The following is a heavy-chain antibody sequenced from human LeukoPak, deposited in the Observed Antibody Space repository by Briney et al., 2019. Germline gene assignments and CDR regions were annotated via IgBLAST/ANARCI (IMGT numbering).Heavy chain of an antibody. CDR3: AKDRAAGAVTTYDS. Sequence: GGSLRLSCTASGFTFSSYAMYWVRQAPGKGLEWVAQISYDGSNKYYADSVKGRSTISRDNSKNTLSLHLNSLRAGDTSLYYCAKDRAAGAVTTYDSWGQGTLVTVSS. V-gene: IGHV3-30-3*01. D-gene: IGHD4-17*01. CDR1: GFTFSSYA. CDR2: ISYDGSNK. J-gene: IGHJ4*02.